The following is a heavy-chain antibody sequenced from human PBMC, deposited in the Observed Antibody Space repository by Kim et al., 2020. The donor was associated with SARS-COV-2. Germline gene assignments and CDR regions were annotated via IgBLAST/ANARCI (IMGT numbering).Heavy chain of an antibody. J-gene: IGHJ4*02. CDR3: ARGAPPPLKYQLLRGRFDY. CDR2: INHSGST. V-gene: IGHV4-34*01. CDR1: GGSFSGYY. Sequence: SETLSLTCAVYGGSFSGYYWSWIRQPPGKGLEWIGEINHSGSTNYNPSLKSRVTISVDTSKNQFSLKLSSVTTADTAVYYCARGAPPPLKYQLLRGRFDYWGQGTLVTVSS. D-gene: IGHD2-2*01.